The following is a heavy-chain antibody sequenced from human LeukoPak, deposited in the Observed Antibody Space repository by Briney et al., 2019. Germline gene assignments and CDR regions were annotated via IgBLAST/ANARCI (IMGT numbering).Heavy chain of an antibody. CDR2: ISGSGTST. CDR1: GFTFNNYA. J-gene: IGHJ4*02. D-gene: IGHD1-26*01. CDR3: AKSPIVGATFYFDY. Sequence: GGSLRLSCAASGFTFNNYAMSSVRQAPGKGLGWVSSISGSGTSTYYADSVKGRFTISRDNSKNTLYLQMNSLRAEDTAVYYCAKSPIVGATFYFDYWGQGTLVTVSS. V-gene: IGHV3-23*01.